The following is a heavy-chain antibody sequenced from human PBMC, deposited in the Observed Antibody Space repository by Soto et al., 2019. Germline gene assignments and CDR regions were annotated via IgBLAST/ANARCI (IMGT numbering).Heavy chain of an antibody. CDR1: GYTFTTYG. D-gene: IGHD3-16*01. CDR2: ISANNGDS. V-gene: IGHV1-18*01. J-gene: IGHJ5*02. CDR3: ARVVSDNTEYYVNWFDP. Sequence: QVQLVQSGAEVKKPGASVKVSCKASGYTFTTYGISWVRQAPGQGLEWLGWISANNGDSNYAQKLQGRVTMTTDTATETAYMELNRLRSDDTAVYSCARVVSDNTEYYVNWFDPCAQGTLVTVSS.